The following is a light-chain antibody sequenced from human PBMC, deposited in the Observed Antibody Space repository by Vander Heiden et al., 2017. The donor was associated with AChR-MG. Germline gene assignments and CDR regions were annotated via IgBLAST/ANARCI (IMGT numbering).Light chain of an antibody. CDR3: QQYGSSPAWT. V-gene: IGKV3-20*01. CDR1: QSVSSSY. J-gene: IGKJ1*01. Sequence: EIVLTQSPGTLSLSPGERATLSCRASQSVSSSYLAWYQHKPGQAPRLLIYGTSTRATGIPDRFSGSGSGTDFTLTISRLEPEDFAEYFCQQYGSSPAWTFGQGTKVEIK. CDR2: GTS.